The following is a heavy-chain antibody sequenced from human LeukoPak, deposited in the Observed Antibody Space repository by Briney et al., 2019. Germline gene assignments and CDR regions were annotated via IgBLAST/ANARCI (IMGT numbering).Heavy chain of an antibody. J-gene: IGHJ4*02. CDR3: ANHLACGSTSCPPFDD. D-gene: IGHD2-2*01. Sequence: GRSLRLSCAASGFTFSSYGMHWVRQAPGRGLEWVAVIWDDGTNKYYADSVKGRFTISRDNSKNTLYLQMNSLRAEDTAVYYCANHLACGSTSCPPFDDWGQGTLVTVSS. CDR2: IWDDGTNK. CDR1: GFTFSSYG. V-gene: IGHV3-33*06.